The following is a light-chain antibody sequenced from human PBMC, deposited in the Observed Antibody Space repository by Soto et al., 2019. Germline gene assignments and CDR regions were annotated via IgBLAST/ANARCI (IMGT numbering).Light chain of an antibody. CDR3: GTWDSSLSVVV. V-gene: IGLV1-44*01. CDR1: TSNIGTNA. CDR2: THN. J-gene: IGLJ2*01. Sequence: QSVLTQPPSASGPPGQRVTISCSGDTSNIGTNAVNWYQHLPGPAPKLLIHTHNQRPSGVPDRFSGSKSDTSASLAISGLRSEDEADYYCGTWDSSLSVVVFGGGTKLTVL.